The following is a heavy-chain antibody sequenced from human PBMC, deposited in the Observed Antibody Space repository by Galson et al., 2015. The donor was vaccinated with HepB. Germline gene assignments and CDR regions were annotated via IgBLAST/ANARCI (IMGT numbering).Heavy chain of an antibody. CDR3: AREPEGPFGFDI. CDR2: IMPFAGVG. CDR1: GGTFSRHS. J-gene: IGHJ3*02. Sequence: SVKVSCKASGGTFSRHSISWVRQAPGQGLEWMGRIMPFAGVGNNAQKFQGRVTITADTSTNIAYMELSSLRSDDTALYYCAREPEGPFGFDIWGQGTMITVSS. D-gene: IGHD2/OR15-2a*01. V-gene: IGHV1-69*04.